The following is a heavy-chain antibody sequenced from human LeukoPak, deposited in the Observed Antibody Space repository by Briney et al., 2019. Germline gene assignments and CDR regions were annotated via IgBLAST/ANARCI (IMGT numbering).Heavy chain of an antibody. CDR3: ARDVGRQQLVRGHDY. D-gene: IGHD6-13*01. CDR1: GFTFSSCA. J-gene: IGHJ4*02. CDR2: ISYDGSNK. Sequence: GGSLRLSCAASGFTFSSCAMHWVRQAPGKGLEWVAVISYDGSNKYYADSVKGRFTISRDNSKNTLYLQMNSLRAEDTAVYYCARDVGRQQLVRGHDYWGQGTLVTVSS. V-gene: IGHV3-30-3*01.